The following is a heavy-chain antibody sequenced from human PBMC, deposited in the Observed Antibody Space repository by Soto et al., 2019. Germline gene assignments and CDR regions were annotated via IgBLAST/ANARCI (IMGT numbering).Heavy chain of an antibody. CDR1: GYTFTSYG. D-gene: IGHD2-2*01. CDR2: ISTYNANT. J-gene: IGHJ5*02. Sequence: QVQLVQSGGEVKKPGASVKVSCKASGYTFTSYGITWVQQAPGQGLEYLGWISTYNANTDFAQKVQNRGSFTTDTSTSTAYKELRCLRPDDAPMYYCAPAKVLITPNWFDPWGQGTLVTVSS. V-gene: IGHV1-18*01. CDR3: APAKVLITPNWFDP.